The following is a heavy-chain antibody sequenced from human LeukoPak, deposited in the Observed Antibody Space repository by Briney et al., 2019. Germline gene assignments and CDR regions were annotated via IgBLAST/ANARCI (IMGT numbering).Heavy chain of an antibody. J-gene: IGHJ4*02. Sequence: SQTLSLTCTVSGGSISSGGYYWSWIRQHPGKGLEWIGYIYYSGGTYYNPSLKSRVTISVDTSKDQFSLKLSSVTAADTAVYYCARTSIAVAGSFDYWGQGTLVTVSS. V-gene: IGHV4-31*03. CDR2: IYYSGGT. CDR1: GGSISSGGYY. CDR3: ARTSIAVAGSFDY. D-gene: IGHD6-19*01.